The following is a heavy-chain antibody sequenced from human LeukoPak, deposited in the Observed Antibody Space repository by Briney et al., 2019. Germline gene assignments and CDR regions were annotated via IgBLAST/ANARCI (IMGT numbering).Heavy chain of an antibody. CDR1: GYTFTSYD. Sequence: ASVKVSCKASGYTFTSYDINWVRRATGQGLEWMGWMNPNSGNTGYAQKFQGRVTMTRNTSISTAYMELSSLRSEDTAVYYCARGGSGSYPSLDDYWGQGTLVTVSS. CDR3: ARGGSGSYPSLDDY. D-gene: IGHD3-10*01. CDR2: MNPNSGNT. J-gene: IGHJ4*02. V-gene: IGHV1-8*01.